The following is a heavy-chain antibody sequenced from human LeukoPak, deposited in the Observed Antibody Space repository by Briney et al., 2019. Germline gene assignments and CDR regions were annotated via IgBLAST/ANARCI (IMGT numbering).Heavy chain of an antibody. CDR2: ISAYNGDT. CDR3: ARDPKRDIVVVPAAPRFNWFDP. J-gene: IGHJ5*02. V-gene: IGHV1-18*01. Sequence: GASVKLSCNASGYTFTSYGISWVRQAPGQGLEWMGWISAYNGDTNYAQKLQGRVTMTTDTSTSTAYMELRSLRSDDTAVYYCARDPKRDIVVVPAAPRFNWFDPWGQGTLVTVSS. CDR1: GYTFTSYG. D-gene: IGHD2-2*01.